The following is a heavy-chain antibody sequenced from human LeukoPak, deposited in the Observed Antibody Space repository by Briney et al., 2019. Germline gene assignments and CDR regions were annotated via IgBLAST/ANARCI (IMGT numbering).Heavy chain of an antibody. D-gene: IGHD5-24*01. CDR1: GFAFSTYS. Sequence: GGSLSLSCAASGFAFSTYSIDWVRQAPGKGLEWLSYISSSSSTIYYADSVKGRFIVSRDNAVNLVYLQMNSLGAEDTAVYYCARVGRGGYTKDYWGQGTLVTVAS. J-gene: IGHJ4*02. V-gene: IGHV3-48*04. CDR2: ISSSSSTI. CDR3: ARVGRGGYTKDY.